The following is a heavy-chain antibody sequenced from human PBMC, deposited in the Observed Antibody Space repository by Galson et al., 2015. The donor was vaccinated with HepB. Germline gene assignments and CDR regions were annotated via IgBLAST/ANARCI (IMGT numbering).Heavy chain of an antibody. CDR2: IYPGASET. J-gene: IGHJ6*02. V-gene: IGHV5-51*01. CDR3: ARRQIYGGGIYSMDV. Sequence: QSGAEVKKPGESLKISCEGSGYRFSMYWIGWVRQMPGRGLEWMGSIYPGASETRYSPSFQGQVTISADKSISTAYLQWSSLKASGTAMYYCARRQIYGGGIYSMDVWGQGTTVTVSS. CDR1: GYRFSMYW. D-gene: IGHD2-21*01.